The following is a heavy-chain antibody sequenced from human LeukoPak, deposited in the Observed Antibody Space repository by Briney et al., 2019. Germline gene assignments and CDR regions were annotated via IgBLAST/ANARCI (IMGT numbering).Heavy chain of an antibody. D-gene: IGHD4-17*01. CDR1: GFTFSSYW. CDR3: ARDNDYGDLDY. V-gene: IGHV3-74*01. J-gene: IGHJ4*02. CDR2: INSDGSST. Sequence: GGSLTLSCAASGFTFSSYWMHWLRQAPGKGLVWVSRINSDGSSTSYADSVKGRFTISRDNAKNTLYLQMNSLRAEDTAVYYCARDNDYGDLDYWGQGTLVTVSS.